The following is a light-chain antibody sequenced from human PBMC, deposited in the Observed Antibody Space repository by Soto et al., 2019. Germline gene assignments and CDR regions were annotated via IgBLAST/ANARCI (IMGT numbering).Light chain of an antibody. J-gene: IGLJ7*01. CDR1: SSDVGLYNY. CDR3: SSYTRGSSAV. V-gene: IGLV2-14*01. Sequence: QSALTQPASVSGSPGQSITISCSGTSSDVGLYNYVSWYQQHPGKAPKLLIYEVNKRPSGVSSRFSGSKSGNTASLTISGLQAEDEAEYYCSSYTRGSSAVFGGGTQLTVL. CDR2: EVN.